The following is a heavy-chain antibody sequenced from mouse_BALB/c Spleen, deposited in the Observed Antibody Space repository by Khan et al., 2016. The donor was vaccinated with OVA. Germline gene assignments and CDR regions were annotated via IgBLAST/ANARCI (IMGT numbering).Heavy chain of an antibody. D-gene: IGHD1-1*01. V-gene: IGHV1S56*01. Sequence: VQLQESGLELVNPGASVKMSCKASGDTFISYYIHWVKQRPGQGLEWIGWIYPGDGRTKYNEKFKGKTTLTADKSSSTAYMLLSSLTSEDSAIYFCAISYYGSFWYCDVWGAGTTVTVSS. CDR3: AISYYGSFWYCDV. CDR1: GDTFISYY. CDR2: IYPGDGRT. J-gene: IGHJ1*01.